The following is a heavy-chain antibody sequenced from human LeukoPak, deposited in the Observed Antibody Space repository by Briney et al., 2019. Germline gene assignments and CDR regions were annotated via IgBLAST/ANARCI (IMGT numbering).Heavy chain of an antibody. J-gene: IGHJ4*02. D-gene: IGHD6-19*01. CDR1: GFTFSSYW. CDR3: VPGGLAVSGIDY. Sequence: GSLRLSCAASGFTFSSYWMDWVRQVPGKGLEWVANIKQDGIEKYFVGSVKGRFAISRDNAKNSLYLQMNSLRVEDTAVYYCVPGGLAVSGIDYWGQGALVTVSS. CDR2: IKQDGIEK. V-gene: IGHV3-7*01.